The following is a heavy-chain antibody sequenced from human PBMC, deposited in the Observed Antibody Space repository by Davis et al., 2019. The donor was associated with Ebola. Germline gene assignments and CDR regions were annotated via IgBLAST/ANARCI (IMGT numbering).Heavy chain of an antibody. CDR3: AKDQGNIVATTDFDY. D-gene: IGHD5-12*01. V-gene: IGHV3-9*01. CDR1: GFTFDDYA. CDR2: ISWNSGSI. Sequence: SLKISCAASGFTFDDYAMHWVRQAPGRGLEWVSGISWNSGSIGYADSVKGRFTISRDNAKNSLYLQMNSLRAEDTALYYCAKDQGNIVATTDFDYWGQGTLVTVSS. J-gene: IGHJ4*02.